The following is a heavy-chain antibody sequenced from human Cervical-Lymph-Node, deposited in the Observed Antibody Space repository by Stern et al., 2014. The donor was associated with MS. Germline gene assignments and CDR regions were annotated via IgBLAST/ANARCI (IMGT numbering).Heavy chain of an antibody. Sequence: EVQLKESGPEVKRPGESLKISCQASGYTFTSYWIGWVRQMPGKGLEWIAIIFPGGSDIRYSPSFQGQVTISADKSSSTAYLQWNNLKASDTAIYYCARQRYFDYWGQGTLVTVSS. J-gene: IGHJ4*02. CDR2: IFPGGSDI. CDR1: GYTFTSYW. CDR3: ARQRYFDY. V-gene: IGHV5-51*01.